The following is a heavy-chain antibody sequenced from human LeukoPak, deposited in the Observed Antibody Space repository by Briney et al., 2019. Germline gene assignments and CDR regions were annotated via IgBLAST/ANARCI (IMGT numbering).Heavy chain of an antibody. J-gene: IGHJ4*02. CDR1: GGSINNYY. Sequence: KSSETLSLTCSVSGGSINNYYWSWIRQSPGRGLEWLGYIYYNGATNYKSSLLSRLTISVDTSKNQFSLRLNSVTAADTAVYYCARVPGGNSYGYFDYWGQGTLVTVSS. D-gene: IGHD5-18*01. CDR2: IYYNGAT. CDR3: ARVPGGNSYGYFDY. V-gene: IGHV4-59*08.